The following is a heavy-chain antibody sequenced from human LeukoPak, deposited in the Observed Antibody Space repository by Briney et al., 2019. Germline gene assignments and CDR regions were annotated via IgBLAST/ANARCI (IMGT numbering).Heavy chain of an antibody. Sequence: SETLSLTCTVSGGSISSYYWSWIRQPAGKGLEWIGRIYTSGSTNYNPSLKSRVTMSVDTSKNQCSLKLSSVTAADTAVYYCARDRRGSGSYLNYYYYYMDVWGKGTTVTVSS. J-gene: IGHJ6*03. D-gene: IGHD3-10*01. V-gene: IGHV4-4*07. CDR1: GGSISSYY. CDR3: ARDRRGSGSYLNYYYYYMDV. CDR2: IYTSGST.